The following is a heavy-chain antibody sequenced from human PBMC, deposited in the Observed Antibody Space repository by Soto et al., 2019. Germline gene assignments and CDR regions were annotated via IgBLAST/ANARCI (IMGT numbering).Heavy chain of an antibody. D-gene: IGHD3-16*01. V-gene: IGHV1-18*04. J-gene: IGHJ4*02. CDR1: GYSFTSYG. CDR3: ARDFGGGLGAPGAVFDF. CDR2: ISPYNGNT. Sequence: QVQRVQSGGEVMQPGASVKVSCKASGYSFTSYGISWVRQAPGQGLEWMGWISPYNGNTKYAQNFQGRVTMTTDTSTYTAYMEMRRLRSDGPAVYYWARDFGGGLGAPGAVFDFWGQGTLVTVSS.